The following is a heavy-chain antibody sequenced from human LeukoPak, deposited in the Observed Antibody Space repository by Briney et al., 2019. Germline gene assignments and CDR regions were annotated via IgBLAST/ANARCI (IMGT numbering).Heavy chain of an antibody. Sequence: ASVKVSCKASGGSFSDYPINWVRQAPGQGLEWLGGIIPKYSASNYAQAFQGRVTITADEPANTVYMEMSGLRPDDTAVYYCVRPDRIFGVPAAFDAWGQGTLVAVSS. V-gene: IGHV1-69*13. CDR3: VRPDRIFGVPAAFDA. J-gene: IGHJ3*01. CDR2: IIPKYSAS. D-gene: IGHD3-3*02. CDR1: GGSFSDYP.